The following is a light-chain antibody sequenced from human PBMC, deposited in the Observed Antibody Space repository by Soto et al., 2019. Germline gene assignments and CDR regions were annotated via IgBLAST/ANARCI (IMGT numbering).Light chain of an antibody. V-gene: IGKV3D-15*01. J-gene: IGKJ5*01. CDR1: QSVSSN. Sequence: EIVMTQSPATLSVSPGERATLSCRASQSVSSNLAWYQQKPGQAPRLLIHCASTRATGTPARFSGSGSGTDFTLTISSLEAEDFGIYYCQQRNTWPITFGQGTRLEIK. CDR3: QQRNTWPIT. CDR2: CAS.